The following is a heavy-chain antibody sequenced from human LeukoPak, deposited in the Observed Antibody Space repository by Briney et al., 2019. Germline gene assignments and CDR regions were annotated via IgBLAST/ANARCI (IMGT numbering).Heavy chain of an antibody. V-gene: IGHV4-39*07. D-gene: IGHD6-6*01. J-gene: IGHJ4*02. CDR2: IYYSGST. Sequence: PGGSLRLSCAASGFSFSTYAMSWVRQAPGKGLEWIGSIYYSGSTYYNPSLKSRVTISVDTSKNQFSLKLSSVTAADTAVYYCARGVRQLVDYWGQGTLVTVSS. CDR3: ARGVRQLVDY. CDR1: GFSFSTYA.